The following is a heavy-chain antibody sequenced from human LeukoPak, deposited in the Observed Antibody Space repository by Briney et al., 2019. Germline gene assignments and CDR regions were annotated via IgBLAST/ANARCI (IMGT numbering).Heavy chain of an antibody. V-gene: IGHV3-30*18. CDR1: GFTFSSYG. CDR2: ISYDGSNK. D-gene: IGHD1-26*01. CDR3: AKGLSGGGSYYGVDY. Sequence: GGSLRLSCAASGFTFSSYGMHWVRQAPGKGLEWVAVISYDGSNKYYADSVKGRFTISRDNSKNTLYLQMNSLRAEDTAVYYCAKGLSGGGSYYGVDYWGQGTLVTVSS. J-gene: IGHJ4*02.